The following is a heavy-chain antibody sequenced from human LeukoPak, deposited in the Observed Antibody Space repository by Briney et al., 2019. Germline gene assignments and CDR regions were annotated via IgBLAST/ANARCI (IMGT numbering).Heavy chain of an antibody. CDR3: AKGSFYCTSSTCPQYYYYMDV. CDR2: VRYDGSEK. J-gene: IGHJ6*03. Sequence: GGSLRLSCAASGFTFTRYGMHWVRQAPGKGRGWVAFVRYDGSEKYYADSVKGRFTISRDDSRNTVFLQMNSLTAEDTAVYYCAKGSFYCTSSTCPQYYYYMDVWGTGTTVTVSS. D-gene: IGHD2/OR15-2a*01. CDR1: GFTFTRYG. V-gene: IGHV3-30*02.